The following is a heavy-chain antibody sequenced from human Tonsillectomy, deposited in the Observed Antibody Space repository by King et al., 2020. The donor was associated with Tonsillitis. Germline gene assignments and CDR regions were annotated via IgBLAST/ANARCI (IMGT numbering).Heavy chain of an antibody. CDR3: ARDHYRSGPYDFWSGYYAYYYYYMDV. CDR2: ISSSSSTI. Sequence: VQLVESGGGLVQPGGSLRLSCAASGFTFSSYSMNWVRQAPGKGLEWVSYISSSSSTIYYADSVKGRFTISRDNAKNSLYLQMNSLRAEDTAVYYCARDHYRSGPYDFWSGYYAYYYYYMDVWGKGTTVTVSS. J-gene: IGHJ6*03. CDR1: GFTFSSYS. V-gene: IGHV3-48*01. D-gene: IGHD3-3*01.